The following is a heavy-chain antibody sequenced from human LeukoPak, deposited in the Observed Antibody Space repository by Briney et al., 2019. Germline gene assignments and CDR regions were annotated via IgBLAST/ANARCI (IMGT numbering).Heavy chain of an antibody. D-gene: IGHD2-15*01. J-gene: IGHJ5*02. CDR3: ARERTGGTLT. V-gene: IGHV3-48*03. Sequence: PGGYLRLSCAASGFTFSSYEMNWVRQAPGKGLEWVSYISSSGSTIYYADSVKGRFTISRDNAKNSLYLQTNSLRAEDTAVHYCARERTGGTLTWGQGTLVTVSS. CDR2: ISSSGSTI. CDR1: GFTFSSYE.